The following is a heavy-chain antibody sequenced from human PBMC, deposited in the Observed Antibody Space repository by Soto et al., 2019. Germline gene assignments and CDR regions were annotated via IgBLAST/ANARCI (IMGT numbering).Heavy chain of an antibody. J-gene: IGHJ2*01. Sequence: QVQLQESGPGLVKPSQTLSLTCTVSGGAISSGGAYWSWIRHIPGKYLEWIRYIYYSGTTYYNPSHESRVSSSLDSFKHLLSLKLRSETAADTPIYYCARGHCCTSRCTYRDLWGRGTLVTVSS. CDR3: ARGHCCTSRCTYRDL. V-gene: IGHV4-31*03. D-gene: IGHD2-2*01. CDR1: GGAISSGGAY. CDR2: IYYSGTT.